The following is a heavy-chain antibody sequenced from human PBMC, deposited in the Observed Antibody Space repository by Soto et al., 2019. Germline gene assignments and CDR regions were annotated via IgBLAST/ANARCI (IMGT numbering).Heavy chain of an antibody. V-gene: IGHV6-1*01. D-gene: IGHD3-9*01. CDR3: ARDEVNILTGTNWFDP. CDR2: TYYRSKWYN. CDR1: GDSVSSNSAA. Sequence: SQTLSLTCAISGDSVSSNSAAWNWIRQSPSRGLKWLGRTYYRSKWYNDYAVSVKSRITINPDTSKNQFSLQLNSVTPEDTAVYYCARDEVNILTGTNWFDPWGQGTLVTVSS. J-gene: IGHJ5*02.